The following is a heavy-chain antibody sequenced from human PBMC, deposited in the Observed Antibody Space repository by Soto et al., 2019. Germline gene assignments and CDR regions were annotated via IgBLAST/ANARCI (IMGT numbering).Heavy chain of an antibody. J-gene: IGHJ4*02. V-gene: IGHV3-23*01. CDR2: ISGSGDRT. D-gene: IGHD6-6*01. Sequence: EVQLLESGGGLVQPGGSLRLSCAASGFTFSTYAMNWVRQAPGKGLEWVSAISGSGDRTYYADSVRGRFTISKDSSKNTLYLQMNSLRAEDTAVYYCAKDGAYSISSLYYFDYWGQGTLVTVSS. CDR1: GFTFSTYA. CDR3: AKDGAYSISSLYYFDY.